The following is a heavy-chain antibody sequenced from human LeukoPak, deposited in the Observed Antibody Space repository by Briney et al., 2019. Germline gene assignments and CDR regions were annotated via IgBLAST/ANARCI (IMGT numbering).Heavy chain of an antibody. J-gene: IGHJ4*02. D-gene: IGHD6-19*01. CDR3: ARFYGSGWLDY. CDR2: IYMSSSTI. CDR1: GFTFRSYN. Sequence: VGSLRLSCEASGFTFRSYNMNWVRQAPGKGLEWVSYIYMSSSTIYYADSVKGRFTICRDNAKNSLYLQMNSLRAEDTAVYYCARFYGSGWLDYWGQGTLVTVSS. V-gene: IGHV3-48*04.